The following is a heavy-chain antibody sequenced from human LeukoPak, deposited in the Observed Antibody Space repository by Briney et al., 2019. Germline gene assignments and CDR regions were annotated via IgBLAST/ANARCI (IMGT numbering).Heavy chain of an antibody. D-gene: IGHD2-15*01. CDR1: GYTFTSYY. V-gene: IGHV1-46*01. CDR2: INPSDGST. CDR3: ARSGCSGGTCFFDY. J-gene: IGHJ4*02. Sequence: ASVKVSCKASGYTFTSYYMHWVRQAPGQGLEWMGIINPSDGSTNYAQKFQGRVTMTRDMATSTVYMELSSLRSEDTAVYYCARSGCSGGTCFFDYWGQGTLVTVSS.